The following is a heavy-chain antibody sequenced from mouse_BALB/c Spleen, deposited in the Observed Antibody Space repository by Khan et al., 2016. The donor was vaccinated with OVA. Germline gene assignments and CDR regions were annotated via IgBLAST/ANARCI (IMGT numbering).Heavy chain of an antibody. CDR3: ARHEEVRGSAMDY. CDR2: IWSDGST. V-gene: IGHV2-6-1*01. Sequence: QVQLKESGPGLVAPSQSPSITCTISGFSLTSYGVHWVRQPPGKGLEWLVVIWSDGSTTYNSALKSRLSISKDNSKSQVFLKMNSLQTDDTAMYYCARHEEVRGSAMDYWGQGTSVTVSS. CDR1: GFSLTSYG. D-gene: IGHD2-14*01. J-gene: IGHJ4*01.